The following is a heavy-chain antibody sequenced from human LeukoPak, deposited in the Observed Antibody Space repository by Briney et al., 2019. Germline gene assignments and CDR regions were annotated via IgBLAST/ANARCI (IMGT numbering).Heavy chain of an antibody. CDR3: ASLGLSTVTPSRDDY. J-gene: IGHJ4*02. D-gene: IGHD4-11*01. V-gene: IGHV1-2*02. Sequence: ASVKVSCKASGYTFTGYYMLWVRQAPGQGLEWMGWINPNSGGTNYAQKFQGRVTMTRDTSISTAYMELSRLRSDDTAVYYCASLGLSTVTPSRDDYWGQGTLVTVSS. CDR1: GYTFTGYY. CDR2: INPNSGGT.